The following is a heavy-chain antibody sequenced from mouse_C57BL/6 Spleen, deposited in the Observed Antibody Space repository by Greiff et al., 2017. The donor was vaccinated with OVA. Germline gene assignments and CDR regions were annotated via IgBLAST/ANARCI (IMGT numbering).Heavy chain of an antibody. V-gene: IGHV1-80*01. CDR1: GYAFSSYW. J-gene: IGHJ2*01. D-gene: IGHD1-1*01. Sequence: QVQLKESGAELVKPGASVKISCKASGYAFSSYWMNWVKQRPGKGLEWIGQIYPGDGDTNYNGKFKGKATLTADKSSSTAYMQLSSLTSEDSAVYFCARDRYYGSSYFDYWGQGTTLTVSS. CDR3: ARDRYYGSSYFDY. CDR2: IYPGDGDT.